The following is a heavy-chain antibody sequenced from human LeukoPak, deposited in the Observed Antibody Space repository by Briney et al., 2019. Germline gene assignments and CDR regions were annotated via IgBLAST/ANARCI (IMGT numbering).Heavy chain of an antibody. J-gene: IGHJ6*02. D-gene: IGHD5/OR15-5a*01. CDR3: GKNVRGVLVEDTPPYYYYGVDI. CDR2: ITSTGFTT. Sequence: PSETLSLTCTVSGGSISSGDYYWSWVRQAPGKGLEWVSSITSTGFTTYYADSVKDRFIVSRDNSKNTLNLHMNNLGAEDTAIYYCGKNVRGVLVEDTPPYYYYGVDIWGQGTTVTVSS. CDR1: GGSISSGDYY. V-gene: IGHV3-23*01.